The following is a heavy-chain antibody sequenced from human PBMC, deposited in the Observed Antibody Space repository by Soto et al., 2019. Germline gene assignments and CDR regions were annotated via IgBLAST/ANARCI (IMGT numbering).Heavy chain of an antibody. Sequence: ASVKVSCKVSGYTLTELSMHWVRQAPGKGLEWMGGFDPKDGETIYAQKFQGRVTMTEDTSTDTAYMELSSLRSEDTAVYYCATVQLAPYWYFDLWGRGTLVTVSS. J-gene: IGHJ2*01. V-gene: IGHV1-24*01. CDR3: ATVQLAPYWYFDL. D-gene: IGHD1-1*01. CDR2: FDPKDGET. CDR1: GYTLTELS.